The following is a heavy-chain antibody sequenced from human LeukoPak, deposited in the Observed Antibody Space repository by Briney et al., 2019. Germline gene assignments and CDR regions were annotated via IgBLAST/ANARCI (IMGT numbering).Heavy chain of an antibody. Sequence: GDSLKISCKGAGYSFNSYWIGWVRQMPGKGLEWMGIIYPGDSDTRYSPSFQGQVTISADKSISTAYLQWSSLKASDTAMYYCASLSSGYSSGFFPYYFDYWGQGTLVTVSS. V-gene: IGHV5-51*01. CDR1: GYSFNSYW. CDR2: IYPGDSDT. CDR3: ASLSSGYSSGFFPYYFDY. J-gene: IGHJ4*02. D-gene: IGHD6-19*01.